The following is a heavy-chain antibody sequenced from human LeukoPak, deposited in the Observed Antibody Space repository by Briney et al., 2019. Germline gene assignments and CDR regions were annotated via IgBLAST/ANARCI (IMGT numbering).Heavy chain of an antibody. V-gene: IGHV3-23*01. D-gene: IGHD3-3*01. J-gene: IGHJ4*02. Sequence: GGSLRLSCAASGFTFSSHWMHWVRQAPGKGLEWVSAISGSGGSTYYADSVKGRFTISRDNSKNTLYLQMNSLRAEDTAVYYCAKDARMADFWSGYSLIDYWGQGTLVTVSS. CDR1: GFTFSSHW. CDR2: ISGSGGST. CDR3: AKDARMADFWSGYSLIDY.